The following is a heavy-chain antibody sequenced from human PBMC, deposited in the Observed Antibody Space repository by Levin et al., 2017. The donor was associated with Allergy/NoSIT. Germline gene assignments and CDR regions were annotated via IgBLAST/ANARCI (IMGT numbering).Heavy chain of an antibody. D-gene: IGHD4-17*01. Sequence: GGSLRLSCAASGFSLSGYWMHWVRQAPGKGMVWVSRINSDGTITSYADSVQGRFTISRDNARNTLSLQMNSLRAEDTAVYYCARVFDGDYGYDYWGQGTLVTVSS. CDR1: GFSLSGYW. J-gene: IGHJ4*02. CDR2: INSDGTIT. CDR3: ARVFDGDYGYDY. V-gene: IGHV3-74*01.